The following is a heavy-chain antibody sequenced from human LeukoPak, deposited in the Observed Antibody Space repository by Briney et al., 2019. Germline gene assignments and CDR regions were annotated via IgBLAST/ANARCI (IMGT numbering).Heavy chain of an antibody. D-gene: IGHD3-22*01. CDR2: ISYDGSNK. CDR1: GFTFSSYA. V-gene: IGHV3-30-3*01. CDR3: ARTYLPTYYYDSSGYYEYYFDY. J-gene: IGHJ4*02. Sequence: GGSLRLSCAASGFTFSSYAMRWVRQAPGKGLEWVAVISYDGSNKYYADSVKGRFTISRDNSKNTLYLQMNSLRAEDTAVYYCARTYLPTYYYDSSGYYEYYFDYWGQGTLVTVSS.